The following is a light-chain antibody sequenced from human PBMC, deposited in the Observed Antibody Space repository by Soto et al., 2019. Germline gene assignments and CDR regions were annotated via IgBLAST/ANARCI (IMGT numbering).Light chain of an antibody. CDR1: SSDVGGYNY. CDR2: DVS. CDR3: SSYTSSSPRV. Sequence: QSALTQPASVSGSPGQSITISCTGTSSDVGGYNYVSWYQQHPGKAPKLMIYDVSNRPSGVSNRFSGSKSGNTASLTISGLQAEDEADYYCSSYTSSSPRVFGGGTKLTDL. V-gene: IGLV2-14*01. J-gene: IGLJ2*01.